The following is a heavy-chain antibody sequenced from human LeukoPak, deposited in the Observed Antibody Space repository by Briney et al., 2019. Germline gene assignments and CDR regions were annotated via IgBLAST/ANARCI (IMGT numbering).Heavy chain of an antibody. V-gene: IGHV1-18*01. D-gene: IGHD1-1*01. CDR2: ISVYNGNT. J-gene: IGHJ4*02. Sequence: ASVKVSCKASGYTFTSYGISWVRQAPGQELEWMGWISVYNGNTNYAQKLQGRVTMTTDTSTSTAYMELRSLRSDDTAVYYCARRNGGLRYFDYWGQGTLVTVSS. CDR1: GYTFTSYG. CDR3: ARRNGGLRYFDY.